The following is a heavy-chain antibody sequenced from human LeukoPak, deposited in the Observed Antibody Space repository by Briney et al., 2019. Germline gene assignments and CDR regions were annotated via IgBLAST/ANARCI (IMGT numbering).Heavy chain of an antibody. Sequence: SETLSLTCTVSGGSISSYYRSWIRQPPGKGLEWIGYIYYSGSTNYNPSLKSRVTISVDTSKNQFSLKLSSVTAADTAVYYCAREMAGIDYWGQGTLVTVSS. J-gene: IGHJ4*02. CDR1: GGSISSYY. CDR3: AREMAGIDY. D-gene: IGHD6-19*01. CDR2: IYYSGST. V-gene: IGHV4-59*01.